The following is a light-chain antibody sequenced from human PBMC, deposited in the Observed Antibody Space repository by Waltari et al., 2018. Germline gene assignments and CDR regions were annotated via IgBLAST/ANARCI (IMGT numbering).Light chain of an antibody. CDR1: QSLFSTSNSKTY. J-gene: IGKJ2*01. Sequence: DIVMTQSPDFLAVSLGQGAPINCKSSQSLFSTSNSKTYISWYQQKPGQPPKLLIYWASTRGSGVPDRFSGSGSGTDFTLTISSLQAEDVAVYYCHHYYSIPPAFGQGTKLEIQ. CDR2: WAS. CDR3: HHYYSIPPA. V-gene: IGKV4-1*01.